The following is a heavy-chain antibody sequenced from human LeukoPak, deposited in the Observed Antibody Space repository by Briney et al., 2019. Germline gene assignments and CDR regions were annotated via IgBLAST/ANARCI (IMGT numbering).Heavy chain of an antibody. Sequence: GGSLRLSCAASGFTFSSYWMSWVRQAPGKGLEWVANIKQDGSEKYYVDSVKGRFTISRDNAKNSLYLQMNSLRAEDTAVYYCAKDRDYDILTGYYKGIYYYYGMDVWGQGTTVTVSS. V-gene: IGHV3-7*01. CDR1: GFTFSSYW. CDR2: IKQDGSEK. J-gene: IGHJ6*02. D-gene: IGHD3-9*01. CDR3: AKDRDYDILTGYYKGIYYYYGMDV.